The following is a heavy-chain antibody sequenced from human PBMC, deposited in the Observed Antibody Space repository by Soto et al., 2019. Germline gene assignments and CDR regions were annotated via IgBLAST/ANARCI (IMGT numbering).Heavy chain of an antibody. CDR2: ISGSGDNT. V-gene: IGHV3-23*01. CDR1: GLTFSRYA. D-gene: IGHD3-22*01. CDR3: ARDFLKGYYYDSSGYYPYYYYGMDV. Sequence: EVQLLESGGGLVHPGGSLRLSCAASGLTFSRYAMTWVRQAPGKGLEWISAISGSGDNTYYTDSVKGRFTISRDNAKNSLYLPMNSLRAEDTALYYCARDFLKGYYYDSSGYYPYYYYGMDVWGQGTTVTDSS. J-gene: IGHJ6*02.